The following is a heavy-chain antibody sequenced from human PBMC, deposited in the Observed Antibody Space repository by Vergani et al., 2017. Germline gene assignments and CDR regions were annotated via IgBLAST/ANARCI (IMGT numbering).Heavy chain of an antibody. J-gene: IGHJ5*02. Sequence: QVQLQESGPGLVKPSQTLSLTCTVSGGSISSGSYYWSWIRQPAGKGLEWIGRIYTSGSTNYNPSLKSRVTISVDTSKNQFSLKLSSVTAADTAVYYCARDAYYYGTGISSEWFDPWGEGSLVTVSS. CDR1: GGSISSGSYY. D-gene: IGHD3-10*01. V-gene: IGHV4-61*02. CDR2: IYTSGST. CDR3: ARDAYYYGTGISSEWFDP.